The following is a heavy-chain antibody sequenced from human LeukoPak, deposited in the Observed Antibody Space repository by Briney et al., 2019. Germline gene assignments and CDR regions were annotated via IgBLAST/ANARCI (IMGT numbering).Heavy chain of an antibody. CDR3: AQHAGVGATRFYFDY. Sequence: GGSLRLSCVVSGITISNYGMSWVRQAPGKGLEWVSAISGSGGSTYYADSVKGRFTISRDNSKNTLYLQMNSLRAEDTAVYYCAQHAGVGATRFYFDYWGQGTLVTVSS. CDR2: ISGSGGST. V-gene: IGHV3-23*01. J-gene: IGHJ4*02. CDR1: GITISNYG. D-gene: IGHD1-26*01.